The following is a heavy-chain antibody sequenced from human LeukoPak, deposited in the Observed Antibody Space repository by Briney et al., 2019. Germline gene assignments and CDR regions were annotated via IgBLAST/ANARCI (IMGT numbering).Heavy chain of an antibody. Sequence: GGSLRLSCAASGFTFSSYWLSWVRQAPGKGLEWVANIKHDGSAKYYVDSVKGRLTITRDNAKNSQYLQMNSLRAEDTAVYYCARDGGYSSGSTYFDYWGQGTLVTVSS. CDR3: ARDGGYSSGSTYFDY. J-gene: IGHJ4*02. V-gene: IGHV3-7*03. CDR2: IKHDGSAK. CDR1: GFTFSSYW. D-gene: IGHD6-19*01.